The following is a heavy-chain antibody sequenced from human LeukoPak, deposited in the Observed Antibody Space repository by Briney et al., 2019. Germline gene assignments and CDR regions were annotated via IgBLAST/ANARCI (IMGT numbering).Heavy chain of an antibody. CDR1: GFTFSDYN. D-gene: IGHD1-26*01. Sequence: GGSLRLSCAASGFTFSDYNMRWIRQAPGKGLEWVANIKQDGSEKYYVDSVKGRFTISRDNAKNSLYLQMNSLRAEDTAVYYCARDKIVGATHLDYWGQGTLVTVSS. V-gene: IGHV3-7*01. J-gene: IGHJ4*02. CDR2: IKQDGSEK. CDR3: ARDKIVGATHLDY.